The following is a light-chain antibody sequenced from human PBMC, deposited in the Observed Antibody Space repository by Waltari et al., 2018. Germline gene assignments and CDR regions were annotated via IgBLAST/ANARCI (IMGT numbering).Light chain of an antibody. V-gene: IGLV3-19*01. CDR2: GQN. Sequence: SSELTQDPAVSVALGQTVRITCQGDSLRRYYASWYQPRPGQAPVLVLYGQNNRPSGIPDRFSGSASGNTASLTITGTQAEDEADYYCHSRDTISTRVFGGGTRLTV. CDR3: HSRDTISTRV. J-gene: IGLJ3*02. CDR1: SLRRYY.